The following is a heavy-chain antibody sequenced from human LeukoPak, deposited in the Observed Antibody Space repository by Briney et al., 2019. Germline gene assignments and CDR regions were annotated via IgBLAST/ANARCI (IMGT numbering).Heavy chain of an antibody. CDR3: ARVDAMAREVINWFDP. V-gene: IGHV1-18*01. D-gene: IGHD3-10*01. CDR2: ISGYNGNT. CDR1: GYIFSTYG. J-gene: IGHJ5*02. Sequence: ASVKVSCKASGYIFSTYGISWVRQAPGQGLEWMGWISGYNGNTNYAQKLQGGVTMTTDTSTSTAYMEVRSLRSDDTALYYCARVDAMAREVINWFDPWGQGTLVTVSS.